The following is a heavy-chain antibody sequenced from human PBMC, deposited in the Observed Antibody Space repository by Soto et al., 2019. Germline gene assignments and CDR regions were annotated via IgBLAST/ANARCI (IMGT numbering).Heavy chain of an antibody. V-gene: IGHV5-51*01. Sequence: GESLKISCKGSGYSFTTFWIGWVRQMPGKGLEWMGIINPSDSDTRYSPSFQGQVTISVDKSISTAYLQWSSLKPSDTAMYYCARPHNRLAIPRYYFDYWGQGTLVTVSS. CDR2: INPSDSDT. CDR3: ARPHNRLAIPRYYFDY. D-gene: IGHD1-1*01. J-gene: IGHJ4*02. CDR1: GYSFTTFW.